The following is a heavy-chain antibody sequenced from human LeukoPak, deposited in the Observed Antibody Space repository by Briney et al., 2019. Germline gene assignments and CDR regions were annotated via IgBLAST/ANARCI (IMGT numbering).Heavy chain of an antibody. CDR3: ARGGCSGGNCYAAYFDY. D-gene: IGHD2-15*01. J-gene: IGHJ4*02. CDR1: EFTFSSYT. CDR2: ISTSSTNI. V-gene: IGHV3-48*02. Sequence: PGGSLRLSCAASEFTFSSYTMNWVRQAPGKGLEWVSYISTSSTNIYYADSVKGRFTISRDNAKNSLYLQMDSLRDEDTAVYYCARGGCSGGNCYAAYFDYWGQGTLVTVSS.